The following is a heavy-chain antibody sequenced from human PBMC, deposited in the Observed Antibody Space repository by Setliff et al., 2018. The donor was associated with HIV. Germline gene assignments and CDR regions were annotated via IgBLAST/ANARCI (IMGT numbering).Heavy chain of an antibody. J-gene: IGHJ4*02. D-gene: IGHD6-19*01. CDR2: ISTYNGNT. V-gene: IGHV1-18*01. CDR1: GYTFTSYG. CDR3: ARVRQGPGDWYGLLDS. Sequence: ASVKVSCKASGYTFTSYGITWVRQAPGQGLEWMGWISTYNGNTHYAQKLQGRVTMTTDTSTTSSSMELRGLRSDDTAVYYCARVRQGPGDWYGLLDSWGQGSLVTVSS.